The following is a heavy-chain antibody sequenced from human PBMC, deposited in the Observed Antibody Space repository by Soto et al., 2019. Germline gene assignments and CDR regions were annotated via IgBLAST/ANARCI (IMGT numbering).Heavy chain of an antibody. CDR2: IKSKTDGGTT. D-gene: IGHD2-15*01. V-gene: IGHV3-15*01. J-gene: IGHJ5*02. Sequence: GGSLRLSCAASGFTFSNAWMSWVRQAPGKGLEWVGRIKSKTDGGTTDYAAPVKGRFTISRDDSKNTLYLQMNSLKTEDTAVYYCTTEGLYCSGGSCYSGFDPWGQGTLVTVSS. CDR1: GFTFSNAW. CDR3: TTEGLYCSGGSCYSGFDP.